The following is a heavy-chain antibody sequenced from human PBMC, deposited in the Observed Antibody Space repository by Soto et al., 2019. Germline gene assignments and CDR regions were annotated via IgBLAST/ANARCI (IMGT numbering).Heavy chain of an antibody. J-gene: IGHJ4*02. Sequence: QVQLVESGGGVVQPGRSLRLSCAASGFTFSSYGMHWVRQAPGKGLEWVAVISYDGSNKYYADSVKGRFTISRDNSKNTLYLQMNSLRAEDTAVYDCANGRGWGQGTLVTVSS. V-gene: IGHV3-30*18. CDR2: ISYDGSNK. D-gene: IGHD1-26*01. CDR1: GFTFSSYG. CDR3: ANGRG.